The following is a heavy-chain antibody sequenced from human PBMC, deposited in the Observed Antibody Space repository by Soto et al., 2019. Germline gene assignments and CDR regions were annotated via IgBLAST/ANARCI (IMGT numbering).Heavy chain of an antibody. CDR1: GGSISSGGYY. Sequence: KTSETLSLTCTVSGGSISSGGYYWSWIRQHPGKGLEWIGYIYYSGSTYYNPSLKSRVTISVDTSKNQFSLKLSSVTAADTAVYYCASGAISRMDVWGQGTTVTVSS. CDR3: ASGAISRMDV. V-gene: IGHV4-31*03. D-gene: IGHD3-10*01. J-gene: IGHJ6*02. CDR2: IYYSGST.